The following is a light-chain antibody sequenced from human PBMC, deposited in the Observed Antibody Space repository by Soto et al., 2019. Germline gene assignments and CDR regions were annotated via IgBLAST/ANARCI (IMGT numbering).Light chain of an antibody. Sequence: IQLTQSHSTLSTSVGHRGTIACRASQCVGSWLDWYQQKAGKAPKLLIYKASNLQSGVPSRFSGSGSATEFTLTISSLQPDDSATYYCQRYNGTFGQGTRLEIK. CDR1: QCVGSW. J-gene: IGKJ5*01. CDR3: QRYNGT. CDR2: KAS. V-gene: IGKV1-5*03.